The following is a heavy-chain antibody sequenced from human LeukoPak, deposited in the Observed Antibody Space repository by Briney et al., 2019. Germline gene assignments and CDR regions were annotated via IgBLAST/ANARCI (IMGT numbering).Heavy chain of an antibody. V-gene: IGHV5-51*01. CDR1: GYSFTSYW. J-gene: IGHJ6*03. D-gene: IGHD6-6*01. Sequence: GESLKISCKGSGYSFTSYWIGWVRQLPGKGLEWMGIIYPGDSDTRYSPSFQGQVTISADKSISTAYLQWSSLKASDTAMYYCARHPSVYSSSSVTHNYYYYYMDVWGKGTTVTVSS. CDR2: IYPGDSDT. CDR3: ARHPSVYSSSSVTHNYYYYYMDV.